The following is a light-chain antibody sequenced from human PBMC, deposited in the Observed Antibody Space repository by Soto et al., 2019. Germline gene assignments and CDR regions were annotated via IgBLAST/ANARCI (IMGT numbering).Light chain of an antibody. CDR1: SSDVGSYNL. V-gene: IGLV2-23*02. J-gene: IGLJ1*01. CDR2: EVS. CDR3: CSYAGSGTFYV. Sequence: QSVLTQPAAGSGSPGQSITISCTGTSSDVGSYNLVSWYQQHPGKAPKLMIYEVSKRPSGVSNGFSGSKSGNTASLTISGLQAEDEADYYCCSYAGSGTFYVFGTGTKVTVL.